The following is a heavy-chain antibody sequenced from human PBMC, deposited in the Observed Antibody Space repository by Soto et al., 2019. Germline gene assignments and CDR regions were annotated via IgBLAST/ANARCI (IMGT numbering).Heavy chain of an antibody. D-gene: IGHD3-10*01. Sequence: GGSLRLSCAASGFTFSSYSMNWVRQAPGKGLEWVSSISSSSSYIYYADSVKGRFTISRDNAKNSLYLQMNSLRAEDTAVYYCARDSLLLWFGELLGDYFDYWGQGTLVTVSS. CDR2: ISSSSSYI. J-gene: IGHJ4*02. CDR1: GFTFSSYS. V-gene: IGHV3-21*01. CDR3: ARDSLLLWFGELLGDYFDY.